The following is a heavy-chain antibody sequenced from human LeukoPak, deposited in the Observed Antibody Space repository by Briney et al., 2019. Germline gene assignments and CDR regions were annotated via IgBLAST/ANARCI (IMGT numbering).Heavy chain of an antibody. Sequence: ASVKVSCKASGYTFTGYYMHWVRQAPGQGLEWMGWINPNSGGTNYAQKFQGRVTMTRDTSISTAYMELSRLRSDDTAVYYCAGGSGQKLIPDYYDRSGYYYRTYYYYGMDVWGQGTTVTVSS. V-gene: IGHV1-2*02. CDR3: AGGSGQKLIPDYYDRSGYYYRTYYYYGMDV. CDR1: GYTFTGYY. CDR2: INPNSGGT. D-gene: IGHD3-22*01. J-gene: IGHJ6*02.